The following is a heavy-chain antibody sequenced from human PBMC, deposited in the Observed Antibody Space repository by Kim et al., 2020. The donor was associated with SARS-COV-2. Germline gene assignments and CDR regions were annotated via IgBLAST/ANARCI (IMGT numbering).Heavy chain of an antibody. CDR1: GGSISSSSYY. CDR3: ARLYPALPKFNYYYGMDV. Sequence: SETLSLTCTVSGGSISSSSYYWGWIRQPPGKGLEWIGSIYYSGSTYYNPSLKSRVTISVDTSKNQFSLKLSSVTAADTAVYYCARLYPALPKFNYYYGMDVWGQGTTVTVSS. V-gene: IGHV4-39*01. CDR2: IYYSGST. D-gene: IGHD2-2*01. J-gene: IGHJ6*02.